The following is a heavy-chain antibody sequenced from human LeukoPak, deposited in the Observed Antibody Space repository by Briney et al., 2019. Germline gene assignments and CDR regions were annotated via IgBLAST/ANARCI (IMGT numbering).Heavy chain of an antibody. J-gene: IGHJ6*02. Sequence: GGSLRLSCAASGFTFSTYWMSWARQAPGKGLECVANIKHDGSEKYYVDTLKGRFTISRDNATNSLYLQMNSLSAADTAVYYCARLAGGMDVWGQGTTDTVSS. V-gene: IGHV3-7*01. CDR1: GFTFSTYW. CDR2: IKHDGSEK. CDR3: ARLAGGMDV.